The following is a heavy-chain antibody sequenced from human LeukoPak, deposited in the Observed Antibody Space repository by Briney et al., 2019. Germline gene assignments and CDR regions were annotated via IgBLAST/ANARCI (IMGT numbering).Heavy chain of an antibody. V-gene: IGHV3-7*01. CDR3: ARDRRKDYGGNSDAFDI. CDR2: IKRGGSEK. J-gene: IGHJ3*02. D-gene: IGHD4-23*01. Sequence: GGSLRLSCAASEFTFSNHWMSWVRQAPGKGLEWVANIKRGGSEKNYVDSVKGRFTISRDNAKNSLYLQMNSLRAEDTAVYYCARDRRKDYGGNSDAFDIWGQGTMVTVSS. CDR1: EFTFSNHW.